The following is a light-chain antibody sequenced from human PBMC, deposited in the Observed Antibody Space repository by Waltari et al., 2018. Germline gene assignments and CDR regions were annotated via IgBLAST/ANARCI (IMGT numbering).Light chain of an antibody. CDR3: VLDIGGGIL. CDR2: STN. V-gene: IGLV8-61*01. Sequence: QPVVTQEPSFSVSPGGTVTLTCGLRSGSVSTSYYPSWYQQTPGQAPRPLIYSTNSRSSGVPERVSGCILGNKAARTIAGAQADDESDYYCVLDIGGGILFGGGTKLTVL. CDR1: SGSVSTSYY. J-gene: IGLJ3*02.